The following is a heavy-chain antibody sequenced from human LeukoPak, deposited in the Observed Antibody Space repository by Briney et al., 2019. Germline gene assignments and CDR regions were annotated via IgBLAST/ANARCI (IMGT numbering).Heavy chain of an antibody. D-gene: IGHD5-18*01. CDR2: INPNSGGT. CDR3: ARDRGYSYGYGAFDI. V-gene: IGHV1-2*02. CDR1: GYTFNGYF. J-gene: IGHJ3*02. Sequence: GASVKVSCKASGYTFNGYFMHWVRPAPGPGVEWIGWINPNSGGTNYAQKFQGRVTMTRDTSISTAYMELSRLRSDDTAVYYCARDRGYSYGYGAFDIWGQGTMVTVSS.